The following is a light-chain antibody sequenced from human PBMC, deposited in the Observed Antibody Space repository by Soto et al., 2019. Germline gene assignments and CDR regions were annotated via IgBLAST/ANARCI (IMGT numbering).Light chain of an antibody. CDR1: QSIYSNF. J-gene: IGKJ4*01. V-gene: IGKV3-20*01. Sequence: EIVLTQSPGTLSLSPGERATLSCRASQSIYSNFLAWYKQHPGQAPRLLIYAASSRAPGIPDRFSGSGSGTDFTLTISRLEPEDSAVYICQQYGDSPLTFGGGTKVEIK. CDR2: AAS. CDR3: QQYGDSPLT.